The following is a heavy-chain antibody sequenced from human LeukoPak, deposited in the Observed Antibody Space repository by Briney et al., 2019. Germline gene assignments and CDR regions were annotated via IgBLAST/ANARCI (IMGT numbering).Heavy chain of an antibody. CDR1: GYTFTSYG. J-gene: IGHJ4*02. CDR2: ISAYNGNT. Sequence: VASVKVSCKASGYTFTSYGISRVRQAPGQGLEWMGWISAYNGNTNYAQKLQGRVTMTTDTSTSTAYMELRSLRSEDTAVYYCAGGYCSSTSCYLVYWGQGTLVTVSS. D-gene: IGHD2-2*01. CDR3: AGGYCSSTSCYLVY. V-gene: IGHV1-18*01.